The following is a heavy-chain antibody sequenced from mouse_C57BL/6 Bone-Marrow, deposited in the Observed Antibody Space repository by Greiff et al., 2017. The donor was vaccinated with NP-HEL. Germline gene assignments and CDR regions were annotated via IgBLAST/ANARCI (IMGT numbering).Heavy chain of an antibody. J-gene: IGHJ3*01. CDR2: ISSGGSYT. Sequence: EVQLQESGGDLVKPGGSLKLSCAASGFTFRSYGMSWVRQTPDKRLEWVATISSGGSYTYYPDSVKGRFTISRDNAKNTLYLQMSSLKSEDTALYYCARQGYSFAYWGQGTLVTVSA. CDR1: GFTFRSYG. CDR3: ARQGYSFAY. D-gene: IGHD2-3*01. V-gene: IGHV5-6*01.